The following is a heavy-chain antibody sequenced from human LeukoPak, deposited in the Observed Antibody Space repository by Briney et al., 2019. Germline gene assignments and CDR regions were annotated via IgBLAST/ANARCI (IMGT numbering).Heavy chain of an antibody. D-gene: IGHD2-2*01. J-gene: IGHJ4*02. CDR1: GFTFSSYA. Sequence: PGGSLRLSCAASGFTFSSYAMSWVREAPGKGLEWVSVISGSGGTTYYADSVKGRFTISRDNSKITLYLQMNSLRAEDTAVYYCAKSRYCSSTSCQIDYWGQGTLVTVSS. CDR2: ISGSGGTT. V-gene: IGHV3-23*01. CDR3: AKSRYCSSTSCQIDY.